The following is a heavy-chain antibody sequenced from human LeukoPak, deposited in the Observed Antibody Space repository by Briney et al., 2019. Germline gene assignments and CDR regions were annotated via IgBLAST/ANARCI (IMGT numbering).Heavy chain of an antibody. Sequence: PGGSLRLSXAASGFPFSSNSMKWVRQAPGEGLEWVSSLSGSSSYIHYADSVKGRFTISRDNAKNSLYLQINSLRAEDTAVYYCARDGPLDYDSTGYYIDHWGQGTLVTVSS. D-gene: IGHD3-22*01. V-gene: IGHV3-21*01. CDR2: LSGSSSYI. CDR3: ARDGPLDYDSTGYYIDH. CDR1: GFPFSSNS. J-gene: IGHJ4*02.